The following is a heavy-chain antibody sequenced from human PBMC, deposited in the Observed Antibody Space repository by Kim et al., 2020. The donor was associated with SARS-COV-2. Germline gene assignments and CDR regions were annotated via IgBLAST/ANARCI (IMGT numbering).Heavy chain of an antibody. D-gene: IGHD2-21*01. J-gene: IGHJ4*02. Sequence: NDAQKFQGRVTISADESTNTVYMEMNSLTSDDTAIYYCARAPNAILSQFDYWGQGTLVTVSS. CDR3: ARAPNAILSQFDY. V-gene: IGHV1-69*01.